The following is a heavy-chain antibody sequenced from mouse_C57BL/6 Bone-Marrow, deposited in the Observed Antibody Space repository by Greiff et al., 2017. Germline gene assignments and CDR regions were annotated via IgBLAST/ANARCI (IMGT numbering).Heavy chain of an antibody. CDR3: APANWDRFDY. V-gene: IGHV1-81*01. Sequence: QVQLQQSGAELARPGASVKLSCKASGYTFTSYGISWVKQRTGQGLEWIGEIYPRSGNTYYNEKFKGQATLTADKSSSTAYLELRSLTSADSAVYFCAPANWDRFDYWGQGTTLTVSS. CDR2: IYPRSGNT. J-gene: IGHJ2*01. D-gene: IGHD4-1*01. CDR1: GYTFTSYG.